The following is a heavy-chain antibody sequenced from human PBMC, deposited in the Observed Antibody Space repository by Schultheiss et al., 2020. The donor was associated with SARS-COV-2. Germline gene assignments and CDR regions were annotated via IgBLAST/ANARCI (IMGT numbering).Heavy chain of an antibody. Sequence: SETLSLTCAVSGGSISSSNWWSWVRQSPGKGLEWIGEIYHSGSTNYNPSLKSRVTISVDTSKNQFSLKLSSVTAADTAVYYCARGSGGAFNYWGQGTLVTVSS. V-gene: IGHV4-4*02. D-gene: IGHD3-16*01. CDR1: GGSISSSNW. J-gene: IGHJ4*02. CDR2: IYHSGST. CDR3: ARGSGGAFNY.